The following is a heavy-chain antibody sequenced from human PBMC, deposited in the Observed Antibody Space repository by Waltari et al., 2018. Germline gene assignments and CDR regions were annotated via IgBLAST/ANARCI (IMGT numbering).Heavy chain of an antibody. J-gene: IGHJ5*02. CDR1: GVPTSTNNW. D-gene: IGHD2-2*01. Sequence: VQLQESGPGLVKPSGTLSPTFAVSGVPTSTNNWWSWVRPPPGKGLEWIGEIYHSGSTNYNPSLESRVAISVDKSKNQFSLKVRSVTAADTAVYYCARVAVPAVTTNWFDPWGQGTLVTVSS. CDR3: ARVAVPAVTTNWFDP. V-gene: IGHV4-4*02. CDR2: IYHSGST.